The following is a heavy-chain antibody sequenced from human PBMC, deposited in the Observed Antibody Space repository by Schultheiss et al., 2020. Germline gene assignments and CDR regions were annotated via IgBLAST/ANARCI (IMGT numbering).Heavy chain of an antibody. CDR1: GFSVRSNY. CDR3: AYSSGPPGAFDI. Sequence: GGSLRLSCAASGFSVRSNYMSWVRQAPGKGLEWVSVIYSGGNTYYADSVKGRFTISRHNSKNTLYLQMNSLRTEDTAVYYCAYSSGPPGAFDIWGQGTMVTVSS. D-gene: IGHD3-22*01. V-gene: IGHV3-53*04. J-gene: IGHJ3*02. CDR2: IYSGGNT.